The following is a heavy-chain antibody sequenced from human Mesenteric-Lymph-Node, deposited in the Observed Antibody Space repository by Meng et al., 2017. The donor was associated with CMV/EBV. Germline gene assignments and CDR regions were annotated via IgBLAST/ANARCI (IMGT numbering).Heavy chain of an antibody. J-gene: IGHJ4*02. CDR2: INPNSGGT. CDR1: GYNFTSDG. D-gene: IGHD2-2*01. Sequence: KAYGYNFTSDGTAWVRQAPGQGLEWMGRINPNSGGTNYAQKFQGRVPMTRDTSISTAYMELSRLRSDDTAVYYCATSVVPAAPNFDYWGQGTLVTVSS. V-gene: IGHV1-2*06. CDR3: ATSVVPAAPNFDY.